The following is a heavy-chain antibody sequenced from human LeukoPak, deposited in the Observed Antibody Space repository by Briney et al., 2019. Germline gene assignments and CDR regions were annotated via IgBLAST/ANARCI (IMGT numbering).Heavy chain of an antibody. CDR3: ASNYYDSSGYLD. J-gene: IGHJ4*02. D-gene: IGHD3-22*01. CDR1: GGSISTNY. V-gene: IGHV4-4*07. Sequence: PSETLSLTCTVSGGSISTNYWSWIRQPAGKGLEWIGRIFASGSTNYNPSLKSRVTMSVDTSKNQFSLKLTSVTAADTAVYYCASNYYDSSGYLDWGQGTLVTVSS. CDR2: IFASGST.